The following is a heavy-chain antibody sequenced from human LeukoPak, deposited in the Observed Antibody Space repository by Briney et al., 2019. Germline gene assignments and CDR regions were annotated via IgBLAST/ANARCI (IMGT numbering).Heavy chain of an antibody. CDR3: ARNSVQGISY. D-gene: IGHD5/OR15-5a*01. CDR2: IYYSGST. CDR1: GDSINSNPYS. J-gene: IGHJ4*02. Sequence: ASETLSLTCTVSGDSINSNPYSWAWIRQPPGKGLEWVGYIYYSGSTNYNPSLKSRVTISVDTSKNQFSLKLSSVTAADTAVYYCARNSVQGISYWGQGTLVTVSS. V-gene: IGHV4-61*05.